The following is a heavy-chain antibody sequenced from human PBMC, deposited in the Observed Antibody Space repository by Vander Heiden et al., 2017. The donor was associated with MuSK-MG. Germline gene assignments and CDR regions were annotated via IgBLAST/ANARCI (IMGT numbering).Heavy chain of an antibody. V-gene: IGHV1-46*01. J-gene: IGHJ4*02. CDR2: TRPHDGST. Sequence: QVQLVQSGAEVKKPGASVKISCTASGYTFTSHFMYWVRLAPGQRLEWMAITRPHDGSTNYAQRFQGRVTVSSDTSTSTVYMELTGLSSEDTAVYYCARESGEHCDTSHCFSPNFDHWGQGTLVTVSS. CDR1: GYTFTSHF. D-gene: IGHD3-22*01. CDR3: ARESGEHCDTSHCFSPNFDH.